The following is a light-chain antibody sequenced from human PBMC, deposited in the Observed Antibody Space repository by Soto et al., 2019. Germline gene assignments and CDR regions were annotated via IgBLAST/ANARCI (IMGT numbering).Light chain of an antibody. CDR3: QQRSNWPPIT. Sequence: EVVLTQSPATLSLSPGDRAALSCKATQSVHNFLAWYQQKPGQAPRLLIYGASTRAAGITPRFSGSGSGTYFTLTINSLEPEDFAVYYCQQRSNWPPITSGQGTRVEIK. CDR2: GAS. CDR1: QSVHNF. J-gene: IGKJ5*01. V-gene: IGKV3-11*01.